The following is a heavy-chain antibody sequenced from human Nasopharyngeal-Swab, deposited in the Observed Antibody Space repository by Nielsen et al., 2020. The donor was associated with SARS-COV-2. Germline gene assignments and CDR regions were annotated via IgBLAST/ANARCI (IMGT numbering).Heavy chain of an antibody. CDR3: ARETHDCSSTSCPPGY. CDR2: IIPIFGAA. Sequence: SVKVSCKASGGTFSSYAISWVRQAPGQGLEWMGGIIPIFGAANYAQKFQGRVTITADESTSTAYMELSSLRSEDTAVYYCARETHDCSSTSCPPGYWGQGTLVTVSS. D-gene: IGHD2-2*01. CDR1: GGTFSSYA. V-gene: IGHV1-69*13. J-gene: IGHJ4*02.